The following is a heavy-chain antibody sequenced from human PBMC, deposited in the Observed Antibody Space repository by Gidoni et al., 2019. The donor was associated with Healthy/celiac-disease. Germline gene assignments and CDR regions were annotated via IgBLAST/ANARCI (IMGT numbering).Heavy chain of an antibody. Sequence: QVQLQQSGPGLVKPSQTLSLTCAISGDSVSSNSAAWNWIRQSPSRGLEWLGRTYYRSKWYNDYAVSVKSRITINPDTSKNQFSLQLNSVTPEDTAVYYCARGFYYDILTGPYYYYYMDVWGKGTTVTVSS. CDR1: GDSVSSNSAA. D-gene: IGHD3-9*01. CDR3: ARGFYYDILTGPYYYYYMDV. J-gene: IGHJ6*03. V-gene: IGHV6-1*01. CDR2: TYYRSKWYN.